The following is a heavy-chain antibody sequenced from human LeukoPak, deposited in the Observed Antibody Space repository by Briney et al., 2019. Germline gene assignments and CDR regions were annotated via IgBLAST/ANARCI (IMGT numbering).Heavy chain of an antibody. D-gene: IGHD1-26*01. CDR1: GFTFKDYG. J-gene: IGHJ6*02. V-gene: IGHV3-9*01. CDR2: INWNGGGT. Sequence: GGSLRLSCAATGFTFKDYGMHWVRQPPGKGLEWVSIINWNGGGTDYADSVKGRFTISRDNAKNSLCLQLSSLRPEDTALYYCAKHMRATNTYSFFGLDVWGQGTTVTVSS. CDR3: AKHMRATNTYSFFGLDV.